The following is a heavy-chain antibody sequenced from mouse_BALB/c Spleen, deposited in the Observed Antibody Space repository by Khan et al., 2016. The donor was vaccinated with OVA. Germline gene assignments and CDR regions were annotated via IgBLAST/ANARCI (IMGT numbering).Heavy chain of an antibody. D-gene: IGHD2-2*01. Sequence: EVQLQESGPGLVKPSQTVSLTCTVTGISITTGNYRWNWIRQFPGNKLEWIGFIFYSGSTIYNPSLTSRTTISRDTSKSQFFLEMTSLTAEDTATYYWARDSGFWYFDVWGAGTTVTVSS. V-gene: IGHV3-5*02. CDR1: GISITTGNYR. J-gene: IGHJ1*01. CDR3: ARDSGFWYFDV. CDR2: IFYSGST.